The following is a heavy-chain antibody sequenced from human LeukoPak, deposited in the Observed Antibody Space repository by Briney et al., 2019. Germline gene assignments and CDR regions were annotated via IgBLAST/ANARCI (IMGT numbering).Heavy chain of an antibody. CDR1: GFTFSSYS. Sequence: PGGSLRLSCAASGFTFSSYSMNWVRQAPGKGLEWVSSISSSSSYIYYADSVKGRFTISGDNAKNSLYLQMNSLRAEDTAVYYCARAYIVATSLGYWGQGTLVTVSS. CDR3: ARAYIVATSLGY. CDR2: ISSSSSYI. D-gene: IGHD5-12*01. J-gene: IGHJ4*02. V-gene: IGHV3-21*01.